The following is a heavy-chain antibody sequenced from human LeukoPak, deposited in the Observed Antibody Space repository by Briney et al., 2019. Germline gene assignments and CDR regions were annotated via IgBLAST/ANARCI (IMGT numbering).Heavy chain of an antibody. V-gene: IGHV4-39*07. J-gene: IGHJ6*03. CDR2: IYHSGST. CDR1: GGSISSSTYY. Sequence: MPSETLSLTCTVSGGSISSSTYYWGWIRQPPGKGLEWIGSIYHSGSTYYNPSLKSRVTISVDTSKNQFSLKLSSVTAADTAVYYCARDSNGSGKVGGESYYYYYYMDVWGKGTTVTVSS. D-gene: IGHD3-10*01. CDR3: ARDSNGSGKVGGESYYYYYYMDV.